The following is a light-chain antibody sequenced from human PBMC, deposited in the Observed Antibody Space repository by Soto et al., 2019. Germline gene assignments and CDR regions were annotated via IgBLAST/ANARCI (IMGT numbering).Light chain of an antibody. J-gene: IGLJ2*01. V-gene: IGLV2-8*01. CDR1: SSDVGGYNY. Sequence: QSALTQPPSASGSPGQSVTISCTGTSSDVGGYNYVSWYQQHPGKAPKLMIYEVSKRPSGVPDRFSGSKSGNTASLAVSGLQDEDEADYYCSSYVGSNNLVFGGGTKLTVL. CDR3: SSYVGSNNLV. CDR2: EVS.